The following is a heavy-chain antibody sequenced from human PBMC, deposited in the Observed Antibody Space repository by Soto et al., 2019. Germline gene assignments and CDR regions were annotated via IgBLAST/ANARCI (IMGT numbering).Heavy chain of an antibody. CDR1: GDSISSYY. CDR3: ARGDSNYYY. J-gene: IGHJ4*02. Sequence: ETLSLTCTVSGDSISSYYWSWIRQPPGKGLEWIGYIYNSRSTNYNPSLKSRVTISADTSKNQFSLKLSSVTAADTAVYYCARGDSNYYYWGQGTLVTVSS. D-gene: IGHD4-4*01. CDR2: IYNSRST. V-gene: IGHV4-59*01.